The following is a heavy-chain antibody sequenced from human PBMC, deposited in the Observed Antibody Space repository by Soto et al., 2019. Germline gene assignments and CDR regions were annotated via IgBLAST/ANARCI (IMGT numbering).Heavy chain of an antibody. V-gene: IGHV1-69*06. J-gene: IGHJ6*02. CDR3: AVGGYCSGGSCRLYYYFGMEF. Sequence: QVQLVQSGAEVQKPGSSVKVSCKASGGTFSSYAISWVRQAPGQGLEWMGGIIPIFGTANYAQKFQGRVKNATDKYTSTAYMELSSLRYEDTAVYYCAVGGYCSGGSCRLYYYFGMEFWGQGTTVTVS. CDR2: IIPIFGTA. CDR1: GGTFSSYA. D-gene: IGHD2-15*01.